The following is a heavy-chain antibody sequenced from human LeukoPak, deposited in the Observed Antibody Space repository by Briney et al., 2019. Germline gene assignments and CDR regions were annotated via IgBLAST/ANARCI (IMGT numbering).Heavy chain of an antibody. D-gene: IGHD3-22*01. CDR1: GFTFSSYA. CDR3: AKDWEYSSGYPYYYYGMDV. J-gene: IGHJ6*02. CDR2: ISGSGGST. Sequence: PGGSLRLSCAASGFTFSSYAMSWVRQAPGKGLEWVSAISGSGGSTYYADSVKGRFTISRDNSKNTLYLQMNSLRAEDTAVYYCAKDWEYSSGYPYYYYGMDVWGQGTTVTVSS. V-gene: IGHV3-23*01.